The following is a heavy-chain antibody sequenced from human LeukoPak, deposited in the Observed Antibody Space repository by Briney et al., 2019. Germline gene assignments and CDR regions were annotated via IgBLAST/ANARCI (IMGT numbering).Heavy chain of an antibody. Sequence: GASVKVSCKASGYTFTSYYMHWVRQAPGQGLEWMGIINPSGGSTSYAQKFQGRVTMTRDMSTSTVYMELRSLRSDDTAVYYCARTGYSSSWYLGFLGSIWFDPWGQGTLVTVSS. CDR2: INPSGGST. D-gene: IGHD6-13*01. CDR1: GYTFTSYY. J-gene: IGHJ5*02. CDR3: ARTGYSSSWYLGFLGSIWFDP. V-gene: IGHV1-46*01.